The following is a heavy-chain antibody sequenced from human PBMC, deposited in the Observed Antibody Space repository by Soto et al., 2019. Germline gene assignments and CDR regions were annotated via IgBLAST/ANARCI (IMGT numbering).Heavy chain of an antibody. V-gene: IGHV4-59*01. CDR3: AAAPRY. Sequence: SETLSLTCSVSGGSISGYYWSWIRQTPEKGLEWIGYIYYSGSTNYNPYLKSRVTMLIDMSKNQFSLKLTSVSAADTAVYYCAAAPRYWGQGILGTV. CDR1: GGSISGYY. D-gene: IGHD2-15*01. CDR2: IYYSGST. J-gene: IGHJ4*02.